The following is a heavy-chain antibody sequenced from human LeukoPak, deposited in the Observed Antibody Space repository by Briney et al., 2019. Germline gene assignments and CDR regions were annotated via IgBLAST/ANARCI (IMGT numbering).Heavy chain of an antibody. Sequence: GASMNVSCKASGYTFTSYYMHWVRQAPGQGLEWMGWISGNNGKTNYAQNLQGRVTMTTDTPTSTAYMELRSLRSDDTAVYYCARGGNPNAFDIWGQGTMVTVSS. J-gene: IGHJ3*02. V-gene: IGHV1-18*04. CDR1: GYTFTSYY. D-gene: IGHD4-23*01. CDR3: ARGGNPNAFDI. CDR2: ISGNNGKT.